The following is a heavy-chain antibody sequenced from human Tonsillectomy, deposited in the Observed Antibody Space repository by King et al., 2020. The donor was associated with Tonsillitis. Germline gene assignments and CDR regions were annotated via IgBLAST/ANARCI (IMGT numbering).Heavy chain of an antibody. CDR1: GGSISSSSYY. Sequence: QLQESGPGLVKPSETLSLSCTVSGGSISSSSYYWGWIRQPPGKGLEWIGIIYYSGNTYYNPSLKSRVTISVDTSKNQFSLKLSSVTAADTAVYYCARPVTAMVTGWYFDLWGRGTLVTVSS. CDR3: ARPVTAMVTGWYFDL. D-gene: IGHD5-18*01. CDR2: IYYSGNT. J-gene: IGHJ2*01. V-gene: IGHV4-39*01.